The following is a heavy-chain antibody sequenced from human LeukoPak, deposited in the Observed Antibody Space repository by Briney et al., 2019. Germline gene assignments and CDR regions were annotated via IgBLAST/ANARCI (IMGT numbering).Heavy chain of an antibody. V-gene: IGHV1-18*01. CDR1: GYTFTSYG. Sequence: ASVKVSCKASGYTFTSYGISWVRQAPGQGLEWMGWISAYNGNTNYAQKLQGRVTMTTDTSTSTACMELRSLRSDDTAVYYCAKNGREGSFDYYYYGMDVWGQGTTVTVSS. CDR2: ISAYNGNT. J-gene: IGHJ6*02. CDR3: AKNGREGSFDYYYYGMDV. D-gene: IGHD3-10*01.